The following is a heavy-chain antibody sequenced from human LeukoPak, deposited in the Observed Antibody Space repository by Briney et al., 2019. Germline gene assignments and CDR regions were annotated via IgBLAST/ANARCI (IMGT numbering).Heavy chain of an antibody. Sequence: PSETLSLTRTVSGGSISSSSYYWGWVRQPPGKGLEWVGSIYYSGSTYYNPSLKSRVTISVDTSKNQFSLKLSSVTAADTAVYYCARQWGHYDFWSGYQYYFDYWGQGTLVTVSS. J-gene: IGHJ4*02. CDR2: IYYSGST. CDR3: ARQWGHYDFWSGYQYYFDY. V-gene: IGHV4-39*01. D-gene: IGHD3-3*01. CDR1: GGSISSSSYY.